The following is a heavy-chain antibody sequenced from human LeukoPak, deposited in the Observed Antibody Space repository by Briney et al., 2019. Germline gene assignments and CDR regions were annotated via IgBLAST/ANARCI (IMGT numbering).Heavy chain of an antibody. CDR1: GYTFTNYW. V-gene: IGHV5-51*06. J-gene: IGHJ4*02. CDR2: IYPGDSDT. CDR3: AIKHDGSWYSPFDY. Sequence: GESLQISCQGSGYTFTNYWIGWVRRMPGKGLAWMGIIYPGDSDTRYSPSFQGQVTISADKSISTAYLQWNSLKASDSAMYYCAIKHDGSWYSPFDYWGQGTLVTVSS. D-gene: IGHD6-13*01.